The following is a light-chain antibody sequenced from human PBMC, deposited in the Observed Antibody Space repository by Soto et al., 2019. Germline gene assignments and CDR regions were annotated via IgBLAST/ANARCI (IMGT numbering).Light chain of an antibody. Sequence: QSVLTQSPSVSAAPGQKVTISCSGSSTNIVNNYVSWYQQLPGIAPKLLIYDNNQRPSGMPDRFSGSKSGTSGTLDITGLWPGDEADYYCAAWDGSLPGEVFGGGTKLTVL. J-gene: IGLJ2*01. CDR1: STNIVNNY. CDR3: AAWDGSLPGEV. CDR2: DNN. V-gene: IGLV1-51*01.